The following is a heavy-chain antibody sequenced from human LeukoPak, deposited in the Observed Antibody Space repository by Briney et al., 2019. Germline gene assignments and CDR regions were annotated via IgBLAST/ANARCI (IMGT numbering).Heavy chain of an antibody. J-gene: IGHJ4*02. Sequence: SVKVSCKASGFTFSSSVMQWVRQARGQRLEWIGWIVVGSGNTNYAQKFQERVTITRDMSTSTAYMELSSLRSEDTAVYYCAADVVGATGYYFDYWGQGTLVTVSS. CDR1: GFTFSSSV. CDR3: AADVVGATGYYFDY. CDR2: IVVGSGNT. D-gene: IGHD1-26*01. V-gene: IGHV1-58*02.